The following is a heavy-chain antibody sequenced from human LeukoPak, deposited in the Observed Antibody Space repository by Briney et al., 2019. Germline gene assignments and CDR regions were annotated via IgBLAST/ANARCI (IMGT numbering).Heavy chain of an antibody. D-gene: IGHD3-3*01. CDR3: AKAARFLARVMGYFDY. Sequence: GGSLRLSCAASGFTFSSYGMHWVRQAPGKRLEWVAFIRYDGSSKYYADSVRGRFTISRDDSRDTLYLQMNGLRAEDTAVYYCAKAARFLARVMGYFDYWGQGTLVTVSS. CDR2: IRYDGSSK. V-gene: IGHV3-30*02. CDR1: GFTFSSYG. J-gene: IGHJ4*02.